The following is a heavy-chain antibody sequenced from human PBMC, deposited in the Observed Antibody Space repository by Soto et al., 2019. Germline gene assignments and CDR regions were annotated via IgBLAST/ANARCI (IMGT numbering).Heavy chain of an antibody. CDR1: GGTFSSYA. V-gene: IGHV1-69*01. D-gene: IGHD5-18*01. CDR2: IIPIFGTA. J-gene: IGHJ4*02. Sequence: QVQLVQSGAEVKKPGSSVKVSCKASGGTFSSYAISWVRQAPGQGLEWMGGIIPIFGTANYAQKFQGRVTITADDSTSTAYMELSSLRSEDTAVYYCARPRGYSYGYSHDTYFDYWGQGTLVTVSS. CDR3: ARPRGYSYGYSHDTYFDY.